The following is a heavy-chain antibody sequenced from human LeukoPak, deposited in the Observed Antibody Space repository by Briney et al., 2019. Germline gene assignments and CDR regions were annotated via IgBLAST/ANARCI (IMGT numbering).Heavy chain of an antibody. CDR1: GYTLTELS. V-gene: IGHV1-24*01. J-gene: IGHJ4*02. CDR2: FDPEDGET. Sequence: ASVKLSCKVSGYTLTELSMHWVRQAPGKGLEWMGGFDPEDGETIYAQKFQGRVTMTEDTSTDTAYMELSSLRSEDTAVYYCATDLGYCSGGCCDKDYWGQGTLVTVSS. D-gene: IGHD2-15*01. CDR3: ATDLGYCSGGCCDKDY.